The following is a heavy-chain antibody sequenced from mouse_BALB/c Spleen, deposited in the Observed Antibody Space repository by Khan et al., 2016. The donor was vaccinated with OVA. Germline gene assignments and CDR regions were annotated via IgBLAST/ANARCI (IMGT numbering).Heavy chain of an antibody. D-gene: IGHD1-1*01. V-gene: IGHV1S81*02. Sequence: LQESGAELVKAGASVKMSCKASGYTFTSYWMHWVKQRLGQGLEWFAETNPTNGRTYYNEKFKSKATLTVDKSSSTAYMLLSGSTFEDSAVYYCARIKKIVATYFDYWGQGTTVTVSS. CDR2: TNPTNGRT. CDR3: ARIKKIVATYFDY. CDR1: GYTFTSYW. J-gene: IGHJ2*01.